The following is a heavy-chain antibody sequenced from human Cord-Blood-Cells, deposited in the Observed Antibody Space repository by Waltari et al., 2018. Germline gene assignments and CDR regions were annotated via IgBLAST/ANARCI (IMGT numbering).Heavy chain of an antibody. J-gene: IGHJ4*02. D-gene: IGHD6-13*01. CDR3: ASEVAAAGTGDY. Sequence: QAPGQRLEWMGWINAGNGNTKYSQKFQGRVTITRDTSASTAYMELSSLRSEDTAVYYCASEVAAAGTGDYWGQGTLVTVSS. V-gene: IGHV1-3*01. CDR2: INAGNGNT.